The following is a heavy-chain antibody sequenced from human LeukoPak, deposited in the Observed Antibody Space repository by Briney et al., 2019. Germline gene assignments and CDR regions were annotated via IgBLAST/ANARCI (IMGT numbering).Heavy chain of an antibody. Sequence: GGSLRLSCGASGITLNRYDVSCVRLGPGEGLEWVAAICSCGGSTYYTDSVKSRFIISSDNYENILYLQINSLEAEDTAVYYCAGRNNDDVWGGYYRSPTEGFDMWGQGTMVTVSS. J-gene: IGHJ3*02. CDR3: AGRNNDDVWGGYYRSPTEGFDM. CDR2: ICSCGGST. D-gene: IGHD3-16*01. CDR1: GITLNRYD. V-gene: IGHV3-23*01.